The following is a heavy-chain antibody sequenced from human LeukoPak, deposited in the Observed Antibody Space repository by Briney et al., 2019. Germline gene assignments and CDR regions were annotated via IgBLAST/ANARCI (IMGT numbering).Heavy chain of an antibody. CDR1: GGSISSSSYY. Sequence: SETLSLTCTVSGGSISSSSYYWGWIRQPPGKGLEWIGSIYHSGSTYYNPSLKSRVTIAVETSKNQFSLKLSSVTAADTAVYYCARGKLGAFDIWGQGTMVTVSS. J-gene: IGHJ3*02. V-gene: IGHV4-39*07. CDR3: ARGKLGAFDI. CDR2: IYHSGST.